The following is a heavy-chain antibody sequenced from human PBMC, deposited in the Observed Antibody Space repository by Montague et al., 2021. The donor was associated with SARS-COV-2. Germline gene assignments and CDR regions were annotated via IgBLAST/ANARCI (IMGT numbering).Heavy chain of an antibody. J-gene: IGHJ6*02. V-gene: IGHV2-5*02. D-gene: IGHD3-9*01. CDR3: ARTHYDILPGYYYDMDV. Sequence: PALVKPTQTLTLTCTFSGFSLSTSGVGVGWIRQPPGKALEWLALIYWDDDKRYSPSLKSRLTISKDTSENQVVLTMTNMDPVDTATYHCARTHYDILPGYYYDMDVWGQGTTVTVSS. CDR2: IYWDDDK. CDR1: GFSLSTSGVG.